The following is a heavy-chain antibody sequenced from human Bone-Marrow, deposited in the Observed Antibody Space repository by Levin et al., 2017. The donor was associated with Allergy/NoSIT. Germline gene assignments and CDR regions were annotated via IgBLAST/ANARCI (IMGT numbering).Heavy chain of an antibody. Sequence: SVKVSCKASGGIFNSNAINWVRQAPGQGLEWMGGITAVFGTTNYAQNFQGRVTITADRSTTTVYMDLSGLTSEDTAVYYCARGSGYAINTHFDYWGQGTLVTVSS. CDR1: GGIFNSNA. V-gene: IGHV1-69*06. D-gene: IGHD5-12*01. J-gene: IGHJ4*02. CDR2: ITAVFGTT. CDR3: ARGSGYAINTHFDY.